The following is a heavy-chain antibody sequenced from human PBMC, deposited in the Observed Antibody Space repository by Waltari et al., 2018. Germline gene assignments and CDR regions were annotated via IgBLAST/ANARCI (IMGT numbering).Heavy chain of an antibody. CDR2: INPGDGGT. Sequence: QVQLVQSGAEVKKPGASVKVSCKASGYIFTSYYVHWVRQAPGQGLEWVGIINPGDGGTAYAQKVQGRGTMTRDTSTSTVYVELRSLRSEDTAIFYCAMIYCSGGHCYSEIFDYWGQGTLVTVSS. V-gene: IGHV1-46*01. CDR1: GYIFTSYY. J-gene: IGHJ4*02. D-gene: IGHD2-15*01. CDR3: AMIYCSGGHCYSEIFDY.